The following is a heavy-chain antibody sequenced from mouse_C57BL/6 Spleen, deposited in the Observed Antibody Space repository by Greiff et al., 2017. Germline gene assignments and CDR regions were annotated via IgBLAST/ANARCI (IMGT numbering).Heavy chain of an antibody. D-gene: IGHD2-4*01. CDR1: GYSFTGYF. CDR2: INPYNGDT. Sequence: EVQLVESGPELVKPGDSVKISCKASGYSFTGYFMNWVMQSHGKSLEWIGRINPYNGDTFYNQKFKGKATLTVDKSSSTAHMELRSLTSEDSAVYYCARSIYYDYDVAYWGQGTLVTVSA. J-gene: IGHJ3*01. CDR3: ARSIYYDYDVAY. V-gene: IGHV1-20*01.